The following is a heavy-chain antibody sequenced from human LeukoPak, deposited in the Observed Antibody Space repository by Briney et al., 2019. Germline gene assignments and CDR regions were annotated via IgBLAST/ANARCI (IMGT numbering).Heavy chain of an antibody. CDR3: AREMGGYHNWFDP. CDR1: GSSISSYF. CDR2: IYTSGST. J-gene: IGHJ5*02. D-gene: IGHD3-22*01. V-gene: IGHV4-4*07. Sequence: PSETLSLTCTVSGSSISSYFWSWVRQPAGKGLEWIGRIYTSGSTNYTPSLKSRVTMSVDTSKNQFSLKLNSVTAAGTAVYYCAREMGGYHNWFDPWGQGMLVTVSS.